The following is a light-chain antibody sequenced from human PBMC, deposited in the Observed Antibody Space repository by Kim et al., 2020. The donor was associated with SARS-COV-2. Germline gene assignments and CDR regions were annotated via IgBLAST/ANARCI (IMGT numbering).Light chain of an antibody. V-gene: IGKV1-16*01. Sequence: DIQMTQSPSSLSASVGDRVTITCRAGQGIAKDLAWFQQKPGKAPKSLVYGASSLQSGAPSRFSDSGSETEFTLTIASLRPEDFAAYFCQQYNSYPLTIGGGTKVDIK. CDR3: QQYNSYPLT. CDR1: QGIAKD. CDR2: GAS. J-gene: IGKJ4*01.